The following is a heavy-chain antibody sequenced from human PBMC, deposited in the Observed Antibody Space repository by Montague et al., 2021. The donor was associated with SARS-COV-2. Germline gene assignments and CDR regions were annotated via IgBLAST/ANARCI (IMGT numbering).Heavy chain of an antibody. CDR1: GDSISGFY. CDR2: IYYSGIT. Sequence: SETLSLTCTVSGDSISGFYWNWIRQPPGKGLEWIGKIYYSGITNYNPPLKSRVTISADTSKNQFSLKLISVTAADTALYYCARGVVAAPDTSDYWGQGTLVTVSS. D-gene: IGHD6-13*01. J-gene: IGHJ4*02. V-gene: IGHV4-59*13. CDR3: ARGVVAAPDTSDY.